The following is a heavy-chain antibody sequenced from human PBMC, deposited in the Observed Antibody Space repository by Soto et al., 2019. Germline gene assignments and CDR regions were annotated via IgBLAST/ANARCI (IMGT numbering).Heavy chain of an antibody. CDR2: INHSGST. J-gene: IGHJ4*02. CDR3: ARGRSLYYDFWSGYGFSYYFDY. Sequence: PSETLSLTCAVYGGSFSGYYWSWIRQPPRQGLEWIGEINHSGSTNYNPSLKSRVTISVDTSKNQFSLKLSSVTAADTAVYYCARGRSLYYDFWSGYGFSYYFDYWGQGTLVTVSS. CDR1: GGSFSGYY. D-gene: IGHD3-3*01. V-gene: IGHV4-34*01.